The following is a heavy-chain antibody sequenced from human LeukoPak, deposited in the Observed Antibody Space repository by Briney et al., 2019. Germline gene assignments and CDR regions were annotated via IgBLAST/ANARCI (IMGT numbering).Heavy chain of an antibody. CDR3: ARETYGINWFDP. D-gene: IGHD4-17*01. CDR2: IYYSGST. V-gene: IGHV4-59*01. J-gene: IGHJ5*02. Sequence: PSETLSLTCTVSGGSISSYYWSWIRQPPGKGLEWIGYIYYSGSTNYNPSLKSRVTISVDTSKNQFSLKLSSVTAADTAVYYCARETYGINWFDPWGQGTLVIVSS. CDR1: GGSISSYY.